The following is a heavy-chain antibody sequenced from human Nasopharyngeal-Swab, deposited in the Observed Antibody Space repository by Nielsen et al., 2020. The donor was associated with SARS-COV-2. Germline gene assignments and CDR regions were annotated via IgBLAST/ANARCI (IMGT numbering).Heavy chain of an antibody. D-gene: IGHD1-1*01. CDR1: GGTFSSYA. CDR3: ARAVRTGTGNWFDP. CDR2: IIPIFCTA. Sequence: SVKVSCKASGGTFSSYAISWVRQAPGQGLEWMGGIIPIFCTANYEQKFQGSVTITAEESTSTAYMELSSLRSEDTAVYYCARAVRTGTGNWFDPWGQGTLVTVSS. V-gene: IGHV1-69*13. J-gene: IGHJ5*02.